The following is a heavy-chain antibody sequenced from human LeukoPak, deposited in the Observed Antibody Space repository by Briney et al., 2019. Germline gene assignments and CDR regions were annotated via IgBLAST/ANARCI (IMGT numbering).Heavy chain of an antibody. D-gene: IGHD6-13*01. V-gene: IGHV4-39*01. CDR3: ARLIGSSWYGYFDY. Sequence: SETLSLTCTVSGGSISNYYWGWIRQPPGKGLEWIGSIYYSGSTYYNPSLKSRVTISVDTSKNQFSLRLSSVTAADTAVYYCARLIGSSWYGYFDYWGQGTLVTVSS. J-gene: IGHJ4*02. CDR1: GGSISNYY. CDR2: IYYSGST.